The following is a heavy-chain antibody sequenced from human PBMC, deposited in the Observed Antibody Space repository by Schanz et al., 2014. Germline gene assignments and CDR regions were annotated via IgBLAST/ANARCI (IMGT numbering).Heavy chain of an antibody. D-gene: IGHD3-22*01. CDR1: GGTFSSYT. CDR3: AREVGLYDRGWFDP. J-gene: IGHJ5*02. Sequence: QLQLVQSEAEVKKPGSSVKVSCKASGGTFSSYTISWVRQAPGQGLEWMGRIIPILGIANYAQNFQGRVTITADKSSDTAYMELSSLRSEDTAVYYCAREVGLYDRGWFDPWGQGTLVTVSS. CDR2: IIPILGIA. V-gene: IGHV1-69*08.